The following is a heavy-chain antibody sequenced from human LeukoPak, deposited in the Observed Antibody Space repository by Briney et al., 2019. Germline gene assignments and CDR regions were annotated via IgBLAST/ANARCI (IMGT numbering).Heavy chain of an antibody. CDR3: ASLGNSGYDFFDY. CDR2: IYYSGST. V-gene: IGHV4-59*01. D-gene: IGHD5-12*01. CDR1: GGSISSYY. Sequence: MASETLSLTCTVSGGSISSYYWSWIRQPPGKGLEWIGYIYYSGSTNYNPSLKSRVTISVDTSKNQFSLKLSSVTAADTAVYYCASLGNSGYDFFDYWGQGTLVTVSS. J-gene: IGHJ4*02.